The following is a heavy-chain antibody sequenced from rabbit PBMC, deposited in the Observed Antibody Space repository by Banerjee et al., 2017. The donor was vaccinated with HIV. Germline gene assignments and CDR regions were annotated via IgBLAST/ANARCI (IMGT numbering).Heavy chain of an antibody. Sequence: QQLVESGGGLVKPGASLTLTCKASGFSFSGGYDMCWVRQAPGKGLEWIACIYTGDGSTYYASWVNGRFSISKTSSTTVTLQMTSLTVADTATYFCARDNWLRGDAGGVWGPGTLVTVS. CDR2: IYTGDGST. D-gene: IGHD4-2*01. V-gene: IGHV1S40*01. J-gene: IGHJ4*02. CDR3: ARDNWLRGDAGGV. CDR1: GFSFSGGYD.